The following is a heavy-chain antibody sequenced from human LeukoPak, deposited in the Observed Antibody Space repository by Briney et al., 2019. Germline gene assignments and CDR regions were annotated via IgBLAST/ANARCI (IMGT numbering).Heavy chain of an antibody. CDR3: ARHLYSGYSSSPSFLY. J-gene: IGHJ4*02. V-gene: IGHV4-39*02. D-gene: IGHD2-2*01. CDR1: GDSIRGSGFY. Sequence: PSETLSLTCTVSGDSIRGSGFYWAWLRQSPGKGLEWIGYIYNRGTTSYNPSLKSRVSISIDTSNNRFSLRLTSVTTTDTATYYCARHLYSGYSSSPSFLYWGQGILVTVSS. CDR2: IYNRGTT.